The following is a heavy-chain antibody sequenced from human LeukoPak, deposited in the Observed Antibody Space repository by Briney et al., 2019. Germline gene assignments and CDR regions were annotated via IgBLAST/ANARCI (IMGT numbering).Heavy chain of an antibody. CDR3: ARDFNYYGSGSFWFDP. J-gene: IGHJ5*02. CDR2: IYHSGST. Sequence: SQTLSLTCAVSGGSISSGGYSWSWIRQPPGKGLEWIGYIYHSGSTYYNPSLKSRVTISVDRSKNQFSLKLSSVTAADTAVYYCARDFNYYGSGSFWFDPRGQGTLVTVSS. D-gene: IGHD3-10*01. CDR1: GGSISSGGYS. V-gene: IGHV4-30-2*01.